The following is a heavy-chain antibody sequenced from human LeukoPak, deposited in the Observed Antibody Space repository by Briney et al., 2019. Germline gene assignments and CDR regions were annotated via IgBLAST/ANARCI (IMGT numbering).Heavy chain of an antibody. J-gene: IGHJ5*02. D-gene: IGHD2-8*01. CDR2: IYYSGST. CDR3: ARDDGVAVFDP. V-gene: IGHV4-59*01. Sequence: SETLSLTCTVSVGSISSYYWSWIRQPPGKGLEWIGYIYYSGSTNYNPSLKSRVTISVDTSKNQFSLKLSSVTAADTAVYYCARDDGVAVFDPWGQGTLVTVSS. CDR1: VGSISSYY.